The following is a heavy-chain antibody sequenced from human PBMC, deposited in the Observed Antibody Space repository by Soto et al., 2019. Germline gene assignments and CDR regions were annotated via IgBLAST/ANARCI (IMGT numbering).Heavy chain of an antibody. Sequence: GETLKTCCKGSGYSITSYWISWVRQMPGKGLEWMGRIDPSDSYTNYSPSFQGHVTISADKSISTAYLQWSSLKASDTAMYYCARHGVFLDAFDIWGQGTMVTVSS. D-gene: IGHD2-21*01. CDR3: ARHGVFLDAFDI. CDR2: IDPSDSYT. J-gene: IGHJ3*02. CDR1: GYSITSYW. V-gene: IGHV5-10-1*01.